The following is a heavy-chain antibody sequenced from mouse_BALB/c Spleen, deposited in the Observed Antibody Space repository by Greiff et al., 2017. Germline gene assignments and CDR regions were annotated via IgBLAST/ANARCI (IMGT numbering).Heavy chain of an antibody. J-gene: IGHJ1*01. CDR1: GFTFSSFG. CDR3: ARGSFDV. V-gene: IGHV5-17*02. CDR2: ISSGSSTI. Sequence: EVTLVESGGGLVQPGGSRKLSCAASGFTFSSFGMHWVRQTPEKGLEWVAYISSGSSTIYYADTVKGRFTISRDNPKNTLFLQMTSLRSEDTAMYYCARGSFDVWGAGTTVTVSS.